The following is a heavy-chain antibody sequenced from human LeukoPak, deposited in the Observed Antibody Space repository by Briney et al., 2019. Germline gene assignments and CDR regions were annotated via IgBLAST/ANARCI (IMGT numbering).Heavy chain of an antibody. CDR1: GDSITNNNYY. V-gene: IGHV4-39*07. J-gene: IGHJ4*02. CDR3: ARDWEYYYDRSGYNDY. Sequence: SETLSLACTVSGDSITNNNYYWGWIRQPPGKGLEWIGSIYYTGRTYYKPSLESRLTLSVDTSKNQFSLRLTSVTAADTAVYYCARDWEYYYDRSGYNDYWGQGTLVIVSS. CDR2: IYYTGRT. D-gene: IGHD3-22*01.